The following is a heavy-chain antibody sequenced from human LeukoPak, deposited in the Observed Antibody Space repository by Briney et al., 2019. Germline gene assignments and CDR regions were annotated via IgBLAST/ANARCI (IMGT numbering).Heavy chain of an antibody. CDR3: ARRQSDSYYYYGMDV. V-gene: IGHV1-69*04. D-gene: IGHD5-24*01. CDR2: IIPILGIA. CDR1: GGTFSSYA. Sequence: ASVKVSCKASGGTFSSYAISWVRQAPGQGLEWMGRIIPILGIANYAQKFQGRVTITADKSTSTAYMELSSLRSEDTAVYYCARRQSDSYYYYGMDVWGQGTTVAVSS. J-gene: IGHJ6*02.